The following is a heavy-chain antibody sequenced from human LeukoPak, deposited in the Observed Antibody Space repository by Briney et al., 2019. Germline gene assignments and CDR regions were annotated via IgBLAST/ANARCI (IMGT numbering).Heavy chain of an antibody. Sequence: GGSLRLSCAASGFTFDDYAMHWVRQAPGKGLEWVSLISGDGGSTYYADSVKGRFTISRDNSKNSLYLQLNSMRPEDTALYYCAKGGEGYFDWLLLGYWGQGTLVTVSS. J-gene: IGHJ4*02. D-gene: IGHD3-9*01. V-gene: IGHV3-43*02. CDR1: GFTFDDYA. CDR2: ISGDGGST. CDR3: AKGGEGYFDWLLLGY.